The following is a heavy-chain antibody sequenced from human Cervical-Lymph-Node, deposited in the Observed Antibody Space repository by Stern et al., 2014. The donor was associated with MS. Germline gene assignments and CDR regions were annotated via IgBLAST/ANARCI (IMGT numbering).Heavy chain of an antibody. CDR1: GFTFSSYG. D-gene: IGHD6-6*01. CDR2: IWYDGSNK. J-gene: IGHJ6*02. V-gene: IGHV3-33*01. CDR3: ARDFVAAPFGMYYYYGMDV. Sequence: VQLVESGGGVVQPGRSLRLSCAASGFTFSSYGMHWVRQAPGKGLEWVAVIWYDGSNKYYADSVKGRFTISRDNSKNTLYLQMNSLRAEDTAVYYCARDFVAAPFGMYYYYGMDVWGQGTTVTVSS.